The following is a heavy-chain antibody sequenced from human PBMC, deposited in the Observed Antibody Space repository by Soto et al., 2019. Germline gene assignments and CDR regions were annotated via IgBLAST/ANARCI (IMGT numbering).Heavy chain of an antibody. CDR2: ISYDGSNK. CDR1: GFTFSSYG. D-gene: IGHD1-1*01. CDR3: PKMVAPFLTAGLFGY. J-gene: IGHJ4*01. V-gene: IGHV3-30*18. Sequence: GGSLRLSCAASGFTFSSYGMHWVRQAPGKGLEWVAVISYDGSNKYYADSVKGRFTISRDNSKNTLYLQMNSLRAEDTAVYYCPKMVAPFLTAGLFGYWGHGTLVTVSS.